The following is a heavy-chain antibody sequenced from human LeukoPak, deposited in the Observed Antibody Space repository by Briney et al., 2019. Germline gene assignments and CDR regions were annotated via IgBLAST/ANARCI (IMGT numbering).Heavy chain of an antibody. CDR1: GGSISSGGYS. CDR3: ASTGYCSSTSCYLYSYYGMDV. CDR2: IYHSGST. D-gene: IGHD2-2*01. V-gene: IGHV4-30-2*01. J-gene: IGHJ6*04. Sequence: SQTLSLNCAVSGGSISSGGYSWSWIRQPPGKGLEWIGYIYHSGSTYYNPSLKSRVTISVDRSKNQFSLKLSSVTAADTAVYYCASTGYCSSTSCYLYSYYGMDVWGKGTTVTVSS.